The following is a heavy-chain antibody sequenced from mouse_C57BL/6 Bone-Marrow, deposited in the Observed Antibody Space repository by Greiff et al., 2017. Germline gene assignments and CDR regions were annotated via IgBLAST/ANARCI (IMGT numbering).Heavy chain of an antibody. V-gene: IGHV1-63*01. CDR3: ARLGNYAMDY. CDR2: IYPGGGYT. Sequence: QVQLQQSGAELVRPGTSVKMSCKASGYNFTNYWIGWAKQRPGHGLEWIGDIYPGGGYTNYNEKFKGKATLTADKSSSTAYMQFSSLTSEDSAIYYCARLGNYAMDYWGQGTSVTVSS. J-gene: IGHJ4*01. CDR1: GYNFTNYW.